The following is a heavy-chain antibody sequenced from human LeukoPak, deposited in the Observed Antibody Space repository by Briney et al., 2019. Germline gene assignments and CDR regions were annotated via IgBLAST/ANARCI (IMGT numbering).Heavy chain of an antibody. CDR3: ARGYHYYDSSGYYY. D-gene: IGHD3-22*01. CDR2: INHSGST. J-gene: IGHJ4*02. V-gene: IGHV4-34*01. Sequence: SETLSLTCAVYGGSFSGYYWSWIRQPPGKGLEWIGEINHSGSTNYNPSLKSRATISVDTSKNQFSLKLSSVTAADTAVYYCARGYHYYDSSGYYYWGQGTLVTVSS. CDR1: GGSFSGYY.